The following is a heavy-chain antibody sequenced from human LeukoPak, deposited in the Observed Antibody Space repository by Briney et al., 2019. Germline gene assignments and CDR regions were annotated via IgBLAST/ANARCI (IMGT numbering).Heavy chain of an antibody. V-gene: IGHV4-59*01. CDR3: ARASSPGGYCSGGSCYPKYNWFDP. CDR1: GGSISSYY. J-gene: IGHJ5*02. D-gene: IGHD2-15*01. Sequence: SETLSLTCTVSGGSISSYYWSWIRQPPGKGLEWIGYTYYSGSTNYNPSLKSRVTISVDTSKNQFSLKLSSVTAADTAVYYCARASSPGGYCSGGSCYPKYNWFDPWGQGTLVTVSS. CDR2: TYYSGST.